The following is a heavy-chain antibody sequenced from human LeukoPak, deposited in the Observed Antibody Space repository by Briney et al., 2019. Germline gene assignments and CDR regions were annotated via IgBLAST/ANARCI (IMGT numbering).Heavy chain of an antibody. V-gene: IGHV3-23*01. D-gene: IGHD3-10*01. Sequence: PGGPLRLSCAASGFTFSSYAMSWVRQAPGKGLEWVSAISGSGGSTYYADSVKGRFTISRDNSKNTLYLQMNSLRAEDTAVYYCAKVSRAYYYGFEEGGYFDYWGQGTLVTVSS. CDR3: AKVSRAYYYGFEEGGYFDY. J-gene: IGHJ4*02. CDR2: ISGSGGST. CDR1: GFTFSSYA.